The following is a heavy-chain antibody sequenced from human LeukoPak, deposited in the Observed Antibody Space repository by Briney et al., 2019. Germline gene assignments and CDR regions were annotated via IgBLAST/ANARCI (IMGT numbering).Heavy chain of an antibody. CDR1: GFTFSSYA. V-gene: IGHV3-23*01. J-gene: IGHJ4*02. Sequence: PGGSLRLSCAASGFTFSSYAMSWVRQAPGKELEWVSTISGSGGSTYYADSVKGRFTISRDNSKNTLYLQMNSLRAEDTAVYYCASPSTNTYYYDSSGYYYQPPFNWGQGTLVTVSS. D-gene: IGHD3-22*01. CDR3: ASPSTNTYYYDSSGYYYQPPFN. CDR2: ISGSGGST.